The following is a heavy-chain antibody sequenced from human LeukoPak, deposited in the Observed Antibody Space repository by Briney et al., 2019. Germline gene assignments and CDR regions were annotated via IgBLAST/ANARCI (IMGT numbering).Heavy chain of an antibody. V-gene: IGHV4-61*02. CDR1: GGSISSGSYY. CDR3: ARDQFGWELHY. J-gene: IGHJ4*02. D-gene: IGHD1-26*01. CDR2: IYTSGST. Sequence: PSETLSPTCTVSGGSISSGSYYWSWIRQPAGKGLEWIGRIYTSGSTNYNPSLKSRVTISVDTSKNQFSLKLSSVTAADTAVYYCARDQFGWELHYWGQGTLVTVSS.